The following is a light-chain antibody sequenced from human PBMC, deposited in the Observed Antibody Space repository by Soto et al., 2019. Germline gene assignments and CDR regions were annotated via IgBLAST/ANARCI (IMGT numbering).Light chain of an antibody. CDR3: QQYASSPLT. V-gene: IGKV3-20*01. CDR2: GAS. J-gene: IGKJ4*01. Sequence: EIVLTQSPGTLSLSPGERATLSCRASQTVSNNYLAWYQQKPGQTPRLLIHGASNRATGIPDRISGSGSGTDSTLSISGLEPEDFAVYYCQQYASSPLTFVGGTKVEIK. CDR1: QTVSNNY.